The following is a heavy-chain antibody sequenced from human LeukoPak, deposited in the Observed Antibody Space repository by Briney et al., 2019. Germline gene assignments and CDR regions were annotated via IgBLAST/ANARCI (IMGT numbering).Heavy chain of an antibody. V-gene: IGHV4-59*12. CDR3: ARGHDSIKTFGEVIKSRTRWFDP. CDR2: SGST. Sequence: SETLSLTCTVSGGSISSYYWSWIRQPPGKGLEWIGSSGSTYYKPSLKSRVTISVDTSKNQFSLKLSSVTAADTAVYYCARGHDSIKTFGEVIKSRTRWFDPWGQGTLVTVSS. CDR1: GGSISSYY. D-gene: IGHD3-3*01. J-gene: IGHJ5*02.